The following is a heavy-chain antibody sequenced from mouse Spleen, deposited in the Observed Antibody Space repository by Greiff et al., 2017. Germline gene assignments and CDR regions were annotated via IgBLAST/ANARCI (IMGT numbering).Heavy chain of an antibody. CDR1: GYTFTDYE. CDR3: TVIYYDLYYYAMDY. CDR2: IDPETGGT. J-gene: IGHJ4*01. Sequence: VQLQQSGAELVRPGASVTLSCKASGYTFTDYEMHWVKQTPVHGLEWIGAIDPETGGTAYNQKFKGKAILTADKSSSTAYMELRSLTSEDSAVYYCTVIYYDLYYYAMDYWGQGTSVTVSS. V-gene: IGHV1-15*01. D-gene: IGHD2-4*01.